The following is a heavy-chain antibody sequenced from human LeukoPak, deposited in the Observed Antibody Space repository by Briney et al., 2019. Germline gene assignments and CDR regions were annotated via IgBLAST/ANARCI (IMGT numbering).Heavy chain of an antibody. Sequence: ASVKVSCKASGYTFTGYYMHWVRQAPGQGLEWMGWINPNSGGTNYAQKFQVRVTMTRDTSISTAYMELSRLRSDDTAVYYCARGAYYYGSGSYYLRYWGQGTLVTVSS. V-gene: IGHV1-2*02. D-gene: IGHD3-10*01. CDR1: GYTFTGYY. CDR2: INPNSGGT. J-gene: IGHJ4*02. CDR3: ARGAYYYGSGSYYLRY.